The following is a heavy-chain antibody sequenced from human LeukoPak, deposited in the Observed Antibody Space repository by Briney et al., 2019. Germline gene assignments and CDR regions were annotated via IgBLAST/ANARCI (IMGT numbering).Heavy chain of an antibody. J-gene: IGHJ4*02. CDR3: AKDQPGDGYNSI. V-gene: IGHV3-23*01. CDR1: GFIFRNYG. Sequence: GGSLRLPCTASGFIFRNYGVSWVREATERGVGWVSNVHGRVYYADSVKGRFTISRDDSRSILYLQMDNLRAEDTAVYYCAKDQPGDGYNSIWGQGTLVIVSS. D-gene: IGHD5-24*01. CDR2: VHGRV.